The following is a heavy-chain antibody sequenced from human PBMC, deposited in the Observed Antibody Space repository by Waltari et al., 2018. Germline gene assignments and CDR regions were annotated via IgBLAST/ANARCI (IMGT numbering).Heavy chain of an antibody. J-gene: IGHJ4*02. CDR1: RFSFSSYS. V-gene: IGHV3-48*02. CDR3: ASGYTYGFDY. Sequence: EVQLVESGGGLVQPGGSLRLSCAASRFSFSSYSMNWVRQAPGKGLEWVAYMSSSSTIYYADSVKGRFTISRDNAKNSLYLQMNSLRDEDTAVYYCASGYTYGFDYWGQGTLVTVSS. CDR2: MSSSSTI. D-gene: IGHD5-18*01.